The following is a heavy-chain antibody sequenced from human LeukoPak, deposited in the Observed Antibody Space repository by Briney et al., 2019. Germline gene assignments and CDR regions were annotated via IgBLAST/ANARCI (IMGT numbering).Heavy chain of an antibody. V-gene: IGHV3-7*01. Sequence: GGSLRLSCAASGFTFSSYWMSWVRQAPGKGLEWVANIKQDGSEKYYVDSVKGRFTISRDNAKNSLYLQMNSLRAEDTAVYYCAGEAEMGATTDFDYWGQGTLVTVSS. D-gene: IGHD1-26*01. CDR1: GFTFSSYW. CDR2: IKQDGSEK. J-gene: IGHJ4*02. CDR3: AGEAEMGATTDFDY.